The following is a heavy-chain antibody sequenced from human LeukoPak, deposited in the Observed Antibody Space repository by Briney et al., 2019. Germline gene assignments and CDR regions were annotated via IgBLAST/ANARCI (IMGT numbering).Heavy chain of an antibody. CDR1: GFTVSSNY. V-gene: IGHV3-53*01. Sequence: GGSLRLSCAASGFTVSSNYMSWVRQAPGKGLEWVSVIYSGGSTYYADSVKGRFTISRDNSKNTLYLQMNSQRAEDTAVYYCARGMGYYDSPIDYWGQGTLVTVSS. J-gene: IGHJ4*02. D-gene: IGHD3-22*01. CDR2: IYSGGST. CDR3: ARGMGYYDSPIDY.